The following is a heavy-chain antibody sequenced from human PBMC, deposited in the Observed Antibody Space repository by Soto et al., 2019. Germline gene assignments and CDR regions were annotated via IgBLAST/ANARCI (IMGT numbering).Heavy chain of an antibody. Sequence: VQLVESGGGVVQPGRSLRLSCAASGFTFSSYAMHWVRQAPGKGLEWVAVISYDGSNKYYADSVKGRFTISRDNSKNTLYLQMNSLRAEDTAVYYCAREDGYKSDYFDYWGQGTLVTVSS. V-gene: IGHV3-30-3*01. CDR3: AREDGYKSDYFDY. D-gene: IGHD5-12*01. CDR2: ISYDGSNK. CDR1: GFTFSSYA. J-gene: IGHJ4*02.